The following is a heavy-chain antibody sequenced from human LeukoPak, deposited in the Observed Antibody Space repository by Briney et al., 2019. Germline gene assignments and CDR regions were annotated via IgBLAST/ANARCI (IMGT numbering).Heavy chain of an antibody. D-gene: IGHD2-2*01. CDR3: ATRDCSSTSCYRYYYYYMDV. CDR2: FDPEDGET. J-gene: IGHJ6*03. CDR1: GYTLTELS. V-gene: IGHV1-24*01. Sequence: GASVKVSCKVFGYTLTELSMHWVRQAPGKGLEWMGGFDPEDGETIYAQKFQGRVTMTEDTSTDTAYMELSSLRSEDTAVYYCATRDCSSTSCYRYYYYYMDVWGKGTTVTVSS.